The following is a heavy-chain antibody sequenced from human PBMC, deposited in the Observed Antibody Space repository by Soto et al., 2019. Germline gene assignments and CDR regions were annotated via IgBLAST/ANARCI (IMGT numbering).Heavy chain of an antibody. D-gene: IGHD3-3*01. CDR1: GFTFSSYS. CDR3: MRDHLRFLEWLSIFDY. Sequence: EVQLVESGGGLVKSGGSLRLSCAASGFTFSSYSMNWVRQAPGKGLEWVSSISSSSSHIYYTDSVKGRFTISRDNAKNSLYLQMNTLRADDTAVYYCMRDHLRFLEWLSIFDYWGQGTPVTVSS. V-gene: IGHV3-21*01. CDR2: ISSSSSHI. J-gene: IGHJ4*02.